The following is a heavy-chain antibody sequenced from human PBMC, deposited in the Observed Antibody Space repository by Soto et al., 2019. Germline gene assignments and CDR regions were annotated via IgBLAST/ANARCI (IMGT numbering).Heavy chain of an antibody. V-gene: IGHV4-4*02. CDR1: GGSISSSNW. D-gene: IGHD2-2*01. CDR2: IYHSGST. CDR3: ARGRRYCSSTSCYYCYYGMDV. J-gene: IGHJ6*02. Sequence: QVQLQESGPGLVKPSGTLSLTCAVSGGSISSSNWWSWVRQPPGKGLEWIGEIYHSGSTNYNPSLKSRVTISVDKSKNQFSLKLSSVTAADTAVYYCARGRRYCSSTSCYYCYYGMDVWGQGTTVTVSS.